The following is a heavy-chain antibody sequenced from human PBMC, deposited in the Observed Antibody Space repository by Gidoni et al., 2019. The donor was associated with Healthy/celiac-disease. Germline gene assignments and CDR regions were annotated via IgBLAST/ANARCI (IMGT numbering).Heavy chain of an antibody. J-gene: IGHJ6*03. CDR3: ARGGQVYYDILTGYYSRYYYYYMDV. CDR2: IIPIFGTA. CDR1: GGTFSSYA. V-gene: IGHV1-69*06. Sequence: QVQLVQSGAEVKKPGSSVKVSCKASGGTFSSYAISWVRQAPGQGLEWMGGIIPIFGTANYAQKFQGRVTITADKSTSTAYMELSSLRSEDTAVYYCARGGQVYYDILTGYYSRYYYYYMDVWGKGTTVTVSS. D-gene: IGHD3-9*01.